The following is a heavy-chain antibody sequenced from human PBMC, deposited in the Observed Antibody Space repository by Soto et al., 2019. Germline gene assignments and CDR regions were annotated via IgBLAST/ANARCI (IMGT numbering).Heavy chain of an antibody. V-gene: IGHV1-3*01. CDR1: GYTFTSYA. Sequence: ASVKVSCKASGYTFTSYAMHWVRQAPGQRLEWMGWINAGNGNTKYSQKFQGRVTITRDTSASTAYMELSSLRSEDTAVYYCARKWDYYDSSGYRFFAFDIWGQGTMVTVS. J-gene: IGHJ3*02. CDR2: INAGNGNT. D-gene: IGHD3-22*01. CDR3: ARKWDYYDSSGYRFFAFDI.